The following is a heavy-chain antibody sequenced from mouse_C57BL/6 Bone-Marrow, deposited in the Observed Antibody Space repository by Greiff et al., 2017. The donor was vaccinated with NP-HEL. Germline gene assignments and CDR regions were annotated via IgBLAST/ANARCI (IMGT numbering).Heavy chain of an antibody. CDR1: GYAFSSSW. J-gene: IGHJ2*01. CDR3: ARGRDYYGSSPFDY. Sequence: QVQLKESGPELVKPGASVKISCKASGYAFSSSWMNWVKQRPGTGLEWIGRIYPGDGDTNYNGKFKGKATLTADKSSSTAYMQLSSLTSEDSAVYFCARGRDYYGSSPFDYWGQGTTLTVSS. CDR2: IYPGDGDT. D-gene: IGHD1-1*01. V-gene: IGHV1-82*01.